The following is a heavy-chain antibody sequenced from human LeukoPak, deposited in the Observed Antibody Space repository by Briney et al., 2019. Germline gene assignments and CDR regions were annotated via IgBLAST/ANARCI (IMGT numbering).Heavy chain of an antibody. CDR3: ASGYLGITMIVVVMGY. V-gene: IGHV1-8*01. CDR1: GYTFTSYD. D-gene: IGHD3-22*01. Sequence: ASVKVSCKASGYTFTSYDINWVRQATGQGLEWMGWMNPNSGNTGYAQKFQGRVTMTRNTSISTAYMELSSLGSEDTAVYYCASGYLGITMIVVVMGYWGQGTLVTVSS. J-gene: IGHJ4*02. CDR2: MNPNSGNT.